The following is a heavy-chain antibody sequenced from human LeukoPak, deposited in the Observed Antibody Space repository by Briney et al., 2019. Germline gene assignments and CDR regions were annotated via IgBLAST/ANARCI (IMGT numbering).Heavy chain of an antibody. CDR1: GFKFDDYA. CDR3: AKDKWVYCYGSGSWIDY. V-gene: IGHV3-9*01. Sequence: GGSLRLSCAASGFKFDDYAMHWVRQAPGKGLEWVSGISWNSGSIGYADSVKGRFTISRDNAKNSLYLQMNNLRAEDTALYHCAKDKWVYCYGSGSWIDYWGQGTLVTVSS. CDR2: ISWNSGSI. J-gene: IGHJ4*02. D-gene: IGHD3-10*01.